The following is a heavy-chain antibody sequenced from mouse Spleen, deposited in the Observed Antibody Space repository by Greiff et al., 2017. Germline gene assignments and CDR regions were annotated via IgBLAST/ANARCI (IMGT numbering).Heavy chain of an antibody. V-gene: IGHV1-26*01. D-gene: IGHD2-5*01. Sequence: EVQLQQSGPELVKPGASVKISCKASGYTFTDYYMNWVKQSHGKSLEWIGDINPNNGGTSYNQKFKGKATLTVDKSSSTAYMELRSLTSEDSAVYYCARSYYSKDYAMDYWGQGTSVTVSS. CDR2: INPNNGGT. CDR1: GYTFTDYY. CDR3: ARSYYSKDYAMDY. J-gene: IGHJ4*01.